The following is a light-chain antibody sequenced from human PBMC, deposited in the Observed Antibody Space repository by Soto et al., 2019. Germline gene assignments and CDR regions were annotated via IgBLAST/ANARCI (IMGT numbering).Light chain of an antibody. CDR1: QSVRTN. J-gene: IGKJ1*01. Sequence: EVMMTQFPDTVSVTAGETVTLSCGASQSVRTNLAWYQQRPGQAPRLLIHYASTRASDIPARFSGSGSGTNFTLAISSLQSEAFAVYYCQQYAYWPETFGQGTKVEIK. CDR2: YAS. CDR3: QQYAYWPET. V-gene: IGKV3D-15*01.